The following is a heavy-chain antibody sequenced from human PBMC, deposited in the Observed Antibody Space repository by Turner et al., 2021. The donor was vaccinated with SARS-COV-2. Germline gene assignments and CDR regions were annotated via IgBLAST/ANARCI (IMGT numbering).Heavy chain of an antibody. J-gene: IGHJ4*02. CDR1: GGSFIGYH. CDR2: VTYSGST. Sequence: QVHLQQWGAGLLTPSETLSLTCGVDGGSFIGYHWTWVRQPPGKGLQWIGEVTYSGSTNYNPSLRGRLTISVDTSKNHFSLNLISVTAADTAMYYCARDPRAGIDYWGQGTLVTVSS. D-gene: IGHD3-10*01. V-gene: IGHV4-34*01. CDR3: ARDPRAGIDY.